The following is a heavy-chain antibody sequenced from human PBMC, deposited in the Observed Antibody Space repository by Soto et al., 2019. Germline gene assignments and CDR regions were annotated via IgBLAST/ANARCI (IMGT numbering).Heavy chain of an antibody. CDR2: ISYDGSNK. V-gene: IGHV3-30*18. CDR1: GFTFSSYG. D-gene: IGHD1-1*01. J-gene: IGHJ4*02. Sequence: QVQLVESGGGVVQPGRSLRLSCAASGFTFSSYGMHWVRQARGKGLDCVAVISYDGSNKYYADSVKGRFTISRDNSKNTLYLQMNSLRADDTAGYYCAKVRTGGGSSPNLDYLGQGTLVTVSS. CDR3: AKVRTGGGSSPNLDY.